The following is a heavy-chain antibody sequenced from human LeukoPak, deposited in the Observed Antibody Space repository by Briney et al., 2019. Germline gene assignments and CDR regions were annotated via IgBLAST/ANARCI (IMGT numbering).Heavy chain of an antibody. CDR3: AREGALDYGDYFLDY. D-gene: IGHD4-17*01. V-gene: IGHV4-61*02. J-gene: IGHJ4*02. CDR1: GGSISSGSYY. CDR2: IYTSGST. Sequence: NPSQTLSLTCTVSGGSISSGSYYWSWIRQPAGKGLEWIGRIYTSGSTNYNPSLKSRVTISVDTSKNQFSLKLSSVTAADTAVYYCAREGALDYGDYFLDYWGQRALVTVSS.